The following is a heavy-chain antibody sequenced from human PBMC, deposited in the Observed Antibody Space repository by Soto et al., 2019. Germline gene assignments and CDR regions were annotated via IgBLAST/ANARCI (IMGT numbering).Heavy chain of an antibody. V-gene: IGHV1-3*05. Sequence: QVQLVQSGAEEKKPGASVKVSCKASGYTFTSYAMHWVRQAPGQRLEWMGWINAGNGNTKYSQKFQGRVTITRDTAASTAYMELSSLRSEDTAVYYCESGVAPYYFDYWGQGPLVTVSS. D-gene: IGHD2-15*01. CDR2: INAGNGNT. J-gene: IGHJ4*02. CDR1: GYTFTSYA. CDR3: ESGVAPYYFDY.